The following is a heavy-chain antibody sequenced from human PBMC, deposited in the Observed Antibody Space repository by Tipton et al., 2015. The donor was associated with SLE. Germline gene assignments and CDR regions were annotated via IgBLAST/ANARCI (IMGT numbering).Heavy chain of an antibody. V-gene: IGHV3-30*02. CDR3: AAERRHYKIHSFDY. Sequence: SLRLSCAAFEFSFSGFGIHWVRQAPGKGLEWVSFIQNDASDKYYAKSVKGRFTSSRDNSRNTVYLQMNSLRGDDTAVYFCAAERRHYKIHSFDYWGQGTLVTVSS. D-gene: IGHD4-11*01. CDR1: EFSFSGFG. J-gene: IGHJ4*02. CDR2: IQNDASDK.